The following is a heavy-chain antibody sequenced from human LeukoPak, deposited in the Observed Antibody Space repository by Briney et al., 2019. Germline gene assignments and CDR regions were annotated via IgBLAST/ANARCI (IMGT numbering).Heavy chain of an antibody. Sequence: PRGSPRHSCAASGFTFSNYWMHWVRQAPGKGLVWVSRINSIGNSIDYADSVNGRFTISRDNARKTVDLQMNSLRADDTAVYYCARYGSGSLEVEYGMVRRGRGTTVTVSS. CDR1: GFTFSNYW. CDR3: ARYGSGSLEVEYGMVR. D-gene: IGHD3-10*01. CDR2: INSIGNSI. V-gene: IGHV3-74*01. J-gene: IGHJ6*01.